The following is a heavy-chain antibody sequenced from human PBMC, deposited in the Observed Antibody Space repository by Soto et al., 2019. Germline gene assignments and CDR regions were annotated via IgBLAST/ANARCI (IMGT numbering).Heavy chain of an antibody. Sequence: QITLKESGPTLLKPTQTLTLTCTFSGFSLSTSEVGVGWIRQPPGKALEWLALIYWDDDKRYSPSLRSRLTIPIDTSKHLAVLTITTMDPVDTATYPCAPRFDSYYFNCRGQGSLVTVSS. CDR1: GFSLSTSEVG. V-gene: IGHV2-5*02. CDR2: IYWDDDK. D-gene: IGHD3-9*01. CDR3: APRFDSYYFNC. J-gene: IGHJ4*02.